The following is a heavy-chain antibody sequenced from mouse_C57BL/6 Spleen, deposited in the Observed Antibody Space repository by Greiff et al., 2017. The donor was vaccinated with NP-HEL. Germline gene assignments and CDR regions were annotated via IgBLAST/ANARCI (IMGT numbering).Heavy chain of an antibody. D-gene: IGHD3-2*02. CDR3: ARHLDSSGYIDYYAMDY. CDR2: IWSDGST. J-gene: IGHJ4*01. V-gene: IGHV2-6-1*01. CDR1: GFSLTSYG. Sequence: VHLVESGPGLVAPSQSLSITCTVSGFSLTSYGVHWVRQPPGKGLEWLVVIWSDGSTTYNSALKSRLSISKDNSKSQVFLKMNSLQTDDTAMYYCARHLDSSGYIDYYAMDYWGQGTSVTVSS.